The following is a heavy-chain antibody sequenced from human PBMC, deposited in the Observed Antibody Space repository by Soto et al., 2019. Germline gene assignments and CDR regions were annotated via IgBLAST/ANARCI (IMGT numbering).Heavy chain of an antibody. V-gene: IGHV3-48*03. CDR2: ISSSGSTI. CDR3: PRDSSMAAAGYAFDI. J-gene: IGHJ3*02. Sequence: GSLRLSCAASGFTFISYEMSWVRQAPGKGLEWVSYISSSGSTIYYAASVKGRFTISRDNAKISLYLPMHSLSAEDTAVYYCPRDSSMAAAGYAFDIWGEGTMVTVSS. D-gene: IGHD6-13*01. CDR1: GFTFISYE.